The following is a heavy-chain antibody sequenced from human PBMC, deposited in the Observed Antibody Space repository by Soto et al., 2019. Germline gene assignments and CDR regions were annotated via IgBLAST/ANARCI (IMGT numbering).Heavy chain of an antibody. J-gene: IGHJ4*02. CDR2: ISSSGSTI. D-gene: IGHD5-12*01. CDR3: ARVGDGYNYFDY. CDR1: GFTFSDYY. V-gene: IGHV3-11*01. Sequence: GSLRLSCADSGFTFSDYYMSWIRQAPGKGLEWVSYISSSGSTIYYADSVKGRFTISRDNAKNSLYLQMNSLRADDTAVYYCARVGDGYNYFDYWGQGTLVTVSS.